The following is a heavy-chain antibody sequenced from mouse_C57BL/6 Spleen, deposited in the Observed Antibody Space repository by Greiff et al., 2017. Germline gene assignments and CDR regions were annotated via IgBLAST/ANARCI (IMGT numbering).Heavy chain of an antibody. V-gene: IGHV1-81*01. CDR1: GYTFTSYG. Sequence: QVQLQQSGAELARPGASVKLSCKASGYTFTSYGISWVKQRTGQGLEWIGEIYPRSGNTYYNEKFKGKATLTADKSSSTAYMELRSLTSEDSAVYFCAREGGYYYGSSFYYAMDYWGQGTSVTVSS. CDR2: IYPRSGNT. D-gene: IGHD1-1*01. CDR3: AREGGYYYGSSFYYAMDY. J-gene: IGHJ4*01.